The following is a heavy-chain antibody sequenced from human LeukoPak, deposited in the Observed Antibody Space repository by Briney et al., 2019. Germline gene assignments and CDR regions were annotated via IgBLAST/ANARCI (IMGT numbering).Heavy chain of an antibody. D-gene: IGHD1-26*01. CDR2: ISYDGSNK. V-gene: IGHV3-30*03. Sequence: GGSLRLSCAASGFTFSSYGMHWVRQAPGKGLEWVAVISYDGSNKYYADSVKGRFTISRDNSKNTLYLQMNSLRAEDTAVCYCASSGGAFDIWGQGTMVTVSS. CDR3: ASSGGAFDI. CDR1: GFTFSSYG. J-gene: IGHJ3*02.